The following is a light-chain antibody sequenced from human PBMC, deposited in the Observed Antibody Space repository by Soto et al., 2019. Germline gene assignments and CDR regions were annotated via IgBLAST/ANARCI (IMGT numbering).Light chain of an antibody. CDR3: QQYNNWPQT. J-gene: IGKJ1*01. V-gene: IGKV3-15*01. CDR2: DAS. Sequence: ETMMTQSPDTLSVSLGERATLSCRASQSIRSSLAWYQQKPGQAPRLLIYDASTRATGIPARFSGSGSGTDFTLTISGLQSEDFAVYYCQQYNNWPQTFGQGTKVDIK. CDR1: QSIRSS.